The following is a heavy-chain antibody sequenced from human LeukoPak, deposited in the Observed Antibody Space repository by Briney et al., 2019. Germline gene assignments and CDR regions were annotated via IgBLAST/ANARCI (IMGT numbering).Heavy chain of an antibody. D-gene: IGHD1-1*01. CDR1: GYTFTGYY. V-gene: IGHV1-2*02. CDR3: ARRALRYPESDP. J-gene: IGHJ5*02. Sequence: GASVKVSCKASGYTFTGYYMHWVRQAPGQGLEWMGWINPNSGGTNYAQKFQGRFTMTRDTSISTAYMELSRLRSDDTAVYYCARRALRYPESDPWGQGTLVTVSS. CDR2: INPNSGGT.